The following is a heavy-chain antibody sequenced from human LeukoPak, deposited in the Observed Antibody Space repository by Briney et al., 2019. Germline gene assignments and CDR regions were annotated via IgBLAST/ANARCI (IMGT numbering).Heavy chain of an antibody. Sequence: GGSLRLSCAASGFTFSSYEMNWVRQAPGKGLEWVSYITGSGNTIYYADSVKGRFTISRDNAKNSLYLQMNSLRAEDTAVYYCARDPSCDYWGQGTLVTVSS. CDR2: ITGSGNTI. D-gene: IGHD3-10*01. V-gene: IGHV3-48*03. J-gene: IGHJ4*02. CDR3: ARDPSCDY. CDR1: GFTFSSYE.